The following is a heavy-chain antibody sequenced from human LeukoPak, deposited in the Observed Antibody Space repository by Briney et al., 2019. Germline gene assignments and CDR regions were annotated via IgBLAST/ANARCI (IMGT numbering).Heavy chain of an antibody. J-gene: IGHJ4*02. CDR3: ARGWMGSSWSLLQHY. Sequence: ASVKVSCKASGYTFTSYDINWVRQAPGQGLEWMGWMNPNSGNTGYAQKFQGRVTMTRNTSISTAYMELSSLRSEDTAVYYCARGWMGSSWSLLQHYWGQGTLVTVSS. CDR1: GYTFTSYD. V-gene: IGHV1-8*01. CDR2: MNPNSGNT. D-gene: IGHD6-13*01.